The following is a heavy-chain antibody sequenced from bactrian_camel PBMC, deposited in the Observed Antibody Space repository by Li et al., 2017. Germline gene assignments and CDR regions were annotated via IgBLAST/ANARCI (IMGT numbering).Heavy chain of an antibody. CDR3: AADASFNVPDDCRSGLVDFGY. Sequence: HVQLVESGGGSVQAGGSRRLSCKVSGYTVGDGCMGWVRQVPGKEREGVAAIDSDGSATYADSVKGRFAISKDRAKNTLYLQMNSLKPEDTAVYYCAADASFNVPDDCRSGLVDFGYWGQGTQVTVS. CDR2: IDSDGSA. D-gene: IGHD3*01. J-gene: IGHJ6*01. V-gene: IGHV3S53*01. CDR1: GYTVGDGC.